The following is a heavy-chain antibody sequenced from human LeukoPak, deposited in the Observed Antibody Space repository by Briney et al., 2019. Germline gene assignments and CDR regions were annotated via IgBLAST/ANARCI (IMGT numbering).Heavy chain of an antibody. D-gene: IGHD2-2*01. Sequence: GGSLRLSCAASGFTFSSYAMHWVRQAPGKGLEWVAVISYDGSNKYYAYSVKGRFTISRDNSKNTLYLQMNSLRAEDTAVYYCASGRRIVVVPAAIAYWGQGALVTVSS. CDR3: ASGRRIVVVPAAIAY. CDR2: ISYDGSNK. J-gene: IGHJ4*02. V-gene: IGHV3-30-3*02. CDR1: GFTFSSYA.